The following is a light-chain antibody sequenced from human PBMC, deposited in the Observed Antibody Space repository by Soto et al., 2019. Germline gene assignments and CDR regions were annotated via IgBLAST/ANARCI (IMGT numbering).Light chain of an antibody. J-gene: IGKJ1*01. Sequence: DIQMTQSPSTLSASVGDRVTITCRASQSISSWLAWYQHKPGKAPNLLIYKASSLESGVPSRFSGSGSGTEFTPTISSLQPDDFATYYCQQYYSYPRTFGQGTKVEIK. CDR1: QSISSW. CDR3: QQYYSYPRT. CDR2: KAS. V-gene: IGKV1-5*03.